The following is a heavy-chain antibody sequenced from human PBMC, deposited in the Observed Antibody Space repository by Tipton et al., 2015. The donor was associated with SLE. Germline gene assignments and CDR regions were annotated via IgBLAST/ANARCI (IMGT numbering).Heavy chain of an antibody. CDR3: ARALVSSWYTDY. CDR2: INHSGST. J-gene: IGHJ4*02. CDR1: GGSFSGYY. V-gene: IGHV4-34*01. D-gene: IGHD6-13*01. Sequence: LRLSCAVYGGSFSGYYWSWIRQPPGKGLEWIGEINHSGSTNYNPSLKSRVTISVDTSKNQFSLKLSSVTAADTAVYYCARALVSSWYTDYWGQGTLVTVSS.